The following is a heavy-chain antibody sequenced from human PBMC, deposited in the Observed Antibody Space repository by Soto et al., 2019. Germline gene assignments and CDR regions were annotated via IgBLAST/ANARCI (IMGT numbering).Heavy chain of an antibody. CDR2: ISAYNGNT. D-gene: IGHD6-6*01. V-gene: IGHV1-18*01. J-gene: IGHJ5*02. CDR3: ARDLLAARPGWFDP. Sequence: QVPLVQSGAEVKKPGASVKVSCKPSGYTFITYGISWVRQAPGQGLEWMGWISAYNGNTNYAQKFQDRVTMTTDTSASTAYMELRSLRSDDTAVYYCARDLLAARPGWFDPWGQGTLVTVSS. CDR1: GYTFITYG.